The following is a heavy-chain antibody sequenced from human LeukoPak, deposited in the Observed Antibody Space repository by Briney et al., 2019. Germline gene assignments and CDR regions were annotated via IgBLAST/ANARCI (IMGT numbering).Heavy chain of an antibody. J-gene: IGHJ4*02. D-gene: IGHD3-16*01. Sequence: PSETLSLTCVVYGASFSGYYWTWIRQPPGKGLEWIGEINRSGSTNYNPSLKSRVTLSVDTSKKQFSLNLNSVTAADTAVYYCASITFGGVLDYWGQGTLVTVSS. CDR2: INRSGST. CDR3: ASITFGGVLDY. V-gene: IGHV4-34*01. CDR1: GASFSGYY.